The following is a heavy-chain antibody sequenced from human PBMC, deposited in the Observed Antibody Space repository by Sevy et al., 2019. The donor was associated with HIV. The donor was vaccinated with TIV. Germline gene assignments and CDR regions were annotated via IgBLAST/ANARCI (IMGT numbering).Heavy chain of an antibody. V-gene: IGHV1-18*01. CDR1: GYTFTTYA. CDR2: ITTYNGGT. J-gene: IGHJ6*04. Sequence: ASVKVSCKTSGYTFTTYAVTWVRQGPGQGLEWMGWITTYNGGTNLARKFQDRVTMTADVSTRTVYLDLRSLTSDDTATYYCARGRAPNTMDVWGKGTTVTVSS. CDR3: ARGRAPNTMDV.